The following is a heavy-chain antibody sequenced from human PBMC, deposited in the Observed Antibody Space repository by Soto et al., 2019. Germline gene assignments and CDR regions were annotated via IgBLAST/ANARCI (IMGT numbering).Heavy chain of an antibody. CDR2: IKSKTDGGTT. CDR3: TTDGGTVPQWLYVAF. V-gene: IGHV3-15*01. CDR1: GFTVSHTW. Sequence: EVQVVESGGGLVKPGGSLRLSCAASGFTVSHTWMSWVRQAPGQGLEWVGRIKSKTDGGTTDYAAPVKGRFTISRDDSKNTLYLQMNSLKTDDTAVYYCTTDGGTVPQWLYVAFWGRGTLGTGSS. D-gene: IGHD6-19*01. J-gene: IGHJ4*02.